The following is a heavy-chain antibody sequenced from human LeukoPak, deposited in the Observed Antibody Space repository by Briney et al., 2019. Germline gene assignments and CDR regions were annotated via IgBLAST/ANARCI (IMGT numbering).Heavy chain of an antibody. CDR1: GYTFTGHW. CDR3: TRVRVSDTSSSDIDN. V-gene: IGHV1-2*02. Sequence: ASVKVSCKSSGYTFTGHWMHWVRQAPGQGLEWLGCINPYSGDTKYEEQFEGRVTLTRDTSISTAYLELSRLRYDDTGVYYCTRVRVSDTSSSDIDNWGEGALVTVSS. J-gene: IGHJ4*02. D-gene: IGHD6-6*01. CDR2: INPYSGDT.